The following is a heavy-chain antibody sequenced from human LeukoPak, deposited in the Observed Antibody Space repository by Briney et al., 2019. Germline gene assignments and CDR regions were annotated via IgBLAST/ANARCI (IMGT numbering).Heavy chain of an antibody. CDR3: AKYNSGYFDY. V-gene: IGHV3-48*03. CDR1: GFTFSSYE. J-gene: IGHJ4*02. D-gene: IGHD3-22*01. CDR2: ISSSGSTI. Sequence: GGSLRLSCAASGFTFSSYEMNWVRQAPGKGLEWVSCISSSGSTIYYADSVKGRFTISRDNAKNSLYLQMNSLRAEDTALYYCAKYNSGYFDYWGQGTLVTVSS.